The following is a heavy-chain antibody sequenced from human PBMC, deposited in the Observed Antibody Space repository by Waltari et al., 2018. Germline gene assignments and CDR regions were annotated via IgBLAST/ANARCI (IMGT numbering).Heavy chain of an antibody. Sequence: EVQLVQSGAEVKKPGATVKISCKASGYTFTDYYMHWVQQAPGKGLEWMGRVDPEDGETRYAEKFQGRVTITADTSTDTAYMELSSLRSEDTAVYYCAISQWELLGSDWFDPWGQGTLVTVSS. CDR1: GYTFTDYY. V-gene: IGHV1-69-2*01. CDR2: VDPEDGET. CDR3: AISQWELLGSDWFDP. D-gene: IGHD1-26*01. J-gene: IGHJ5*02.